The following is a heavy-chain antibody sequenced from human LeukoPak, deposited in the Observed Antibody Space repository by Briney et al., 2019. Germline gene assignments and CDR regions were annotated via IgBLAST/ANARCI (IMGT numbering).Heavy chain of an antibody. V-gene: IGHV4-59*01. CDR1: GGSNRSYH. Sequence: SETLSVTFTVSGGSNRSYHWSWIWQPPGKGLEWIGYIYYSGSTNYNPSLKSRVTISVDTSKNQFSLKLSSVTAADTAVYYCAREAAAGRDRPLYFDYWGQGTLVTVSS. J-gene: IGHJ4*02. CDR2: IYYSGST. D-gene: IGHD6-13*01. CDR3: AREAAAGRDRPLYFDY.